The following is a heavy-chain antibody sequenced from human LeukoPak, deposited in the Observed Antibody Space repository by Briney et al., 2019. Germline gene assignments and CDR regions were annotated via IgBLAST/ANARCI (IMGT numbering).Heavy chain of an antibody. J-gene: IGHJ3*02. CDR1: GFTFSSYG. CDR2: ISYDGSNK. V-gene: IGHV3-30*18. D-gene: IGHD3-10*01. Sequence: PGRSLRLSCAASGFTFSSYGMHWVRQAPGKGLEWVAVISYDGSNKYYADSVKGRFTISRDNSKNTLYLQMNSLRAEDTAVYYCAKLLWFGESFDAFDIWGQGTMVTVSS. CDR3: AKLLWFGESFDAFDI.